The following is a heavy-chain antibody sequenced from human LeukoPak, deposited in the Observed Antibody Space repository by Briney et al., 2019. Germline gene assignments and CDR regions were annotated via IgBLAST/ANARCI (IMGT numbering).Heavy chain of an antibody. CDR1: GGSISGYY. Sequence: SETLSLTCTVSGGSISGYYWSWIRQSPGKGLEWIGYIYYSGSTNYNPSLKSRVTIFVDTSKNQFSLKLSSVTAADTAVYYCARWFYDSSGYYSYEYWGQGTLVTVSS. CDR3: ARWFYDSSGYYSYEY. CDR2: IYYSGST. J-gene: IGHJ4*02. D-gene: IGHD3-22*01. V-gene: IGHV4-59*01.